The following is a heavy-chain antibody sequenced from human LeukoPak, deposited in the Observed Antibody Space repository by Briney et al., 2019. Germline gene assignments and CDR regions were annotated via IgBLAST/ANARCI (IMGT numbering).Heavy chain of an antibody. CDR1: GFTFSSYA. Sequence: PGGSLRLSCAASGFTFSSYAMSWVRQAPGKGLEWVSAISGSGGSTYYADSVKGRFTISRDNSKNTLYLQMNSLRAEDTAVYYCAKNIRLGYYYGSGSYFDYWGPGTLVTVSS. CDR2: ISGSGGST. CDR3: AKNIRLGYYYGSGSYFDY. V-gene: IGHV3-23*01. D-gene: IGHD3-10*01. J-gene: IGHJ4*02.